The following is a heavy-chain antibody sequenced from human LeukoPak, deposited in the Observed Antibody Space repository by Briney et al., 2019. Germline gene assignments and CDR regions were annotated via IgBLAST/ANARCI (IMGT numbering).Heavy chain of an antibody. V-gene: IGHV3-30-3*01. CDR2: ISYDGSNK. J-gene: IGHJ3*02. Sequence: GGSLRLSCAASGFTFSSYAMHWVRQAPGKGLERVAVISYDGSNKYYADSVKGRFTISRDNSKNTLYLQMNSLRAEDTAVYYCARDRSGWNAFDIWGQGTMVTVSS. D-gene: IGHD6-19*01. CDR3: ARDRSGWNAFDI. CDR1: GFTFSSYA.